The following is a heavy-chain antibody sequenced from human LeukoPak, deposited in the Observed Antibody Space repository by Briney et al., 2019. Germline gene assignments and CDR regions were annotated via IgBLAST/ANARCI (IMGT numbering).Heavy chain of an antibody. V-gene: IGHV4-30-4*07. CDR2: FFFTGNT. J-gene: IGHJ4*02. Sequence: SETLSLTCAVSGGSISSGGYSWSWIRQPPGKGLEWIGYFFFTGNTYYNPSLKSRVTISVDTSKNQFSLKLSSVTAADTAVYYCARARRVRGVITLPDYWGQGTLVTVSS. CDR3: ARARRVRGVITLPDY. CDR1: GGSISSGGYS. D-gene: IGHD3-10*01.